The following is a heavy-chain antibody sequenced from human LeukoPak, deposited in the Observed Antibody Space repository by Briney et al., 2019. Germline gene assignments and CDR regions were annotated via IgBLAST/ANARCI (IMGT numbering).Heavy chain of an antibody. Sequence: GGSLRLSCAASGFTFSSYAMSWVRQAPGKGLEWVSGVSGSGGSTYYADSVKGRFTISRDNSKNTLYLQMNGLRAEDTAVYYCARNGDYVLSVDPDYWGQGTLVTVSS. J-gene: IGHJ4*02. CDR2: VSGSGGST. D-gene: IGHD4-17*01. V-gene: IGHV3-23*01. CDR1: GFTFSSYA. CDR3: ARNGDYVLSVDPDY.